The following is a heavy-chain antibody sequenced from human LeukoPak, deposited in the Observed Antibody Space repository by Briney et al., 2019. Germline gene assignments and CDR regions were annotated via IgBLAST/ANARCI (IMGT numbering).Heavy chain of an antibody. D-gene: IGHD3-16*01. CDR2: IYTTGDT. CDR3: ARATPVGGVRFDY. CDR1: GVSISSYY. Sequence: SETLSLTCTVSGVSISSYYWSWIRQPPGEGLEWIGSIYTTGDTRYNPSLKSRVTISVDTSKNQFSVKLSSVTAADTAVYYCARATPVGGVRFDYWGQGTLVTVSS. V-gene: IGHV4-4*09. J-gene: IGHJ4*02.